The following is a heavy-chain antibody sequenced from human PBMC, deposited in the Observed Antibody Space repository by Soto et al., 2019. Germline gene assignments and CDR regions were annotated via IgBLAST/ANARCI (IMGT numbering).Heavy chain of an antibody. D-gene: IGHD3-3*01. J-gene: IGHJ6*02. Sequence: QLMQSGAEVRKPGSSVRVSCKASGGTFSSYAIGWVRRAPGQGLEWMGGIMPIMGTTNYAQKFQGRVTIPADESASTVYMELSSLRSEDTAVYYCARDRIGFLGGFDYYYGMDVWGQGTTVTVSS. CDR3: ARDRIGFLGGFDYYYGMDV. CDR1: GGTFSSYA. V-gene: IGHV1-69*12. CDR2: IMPIMGTT.